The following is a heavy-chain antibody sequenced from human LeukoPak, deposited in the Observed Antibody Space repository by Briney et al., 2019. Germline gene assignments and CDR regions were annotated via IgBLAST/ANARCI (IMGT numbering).Heavy chain of an antibody. J-gene: IGHJ5*02. CDR3: ARHPSAMTAFDP. CDR1: GGSISSYY. D-gene: IGHD2-21*02. V-gene: IGHV4-4*07. Sequence: PSETLSLTCTVSGGSISSYYWSWIRQPAGKGLQWIGRIYSSGSTNYSPSLKSRVTMSVDTSKNQFSLRLTSVTAADTAVYYCARHPSAMTAFDPWGQGTLVTVSS. CDR2: IYSSGST.